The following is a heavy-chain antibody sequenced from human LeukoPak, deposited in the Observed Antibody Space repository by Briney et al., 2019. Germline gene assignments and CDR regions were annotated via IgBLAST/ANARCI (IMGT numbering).Heavy chain of an antibody. J-gene: IGHJ4*02. Sequence: GGSLRLSCAAAGFTFSDYYMTWVRQAPGKGVEWVSYISSSGNTIYYADSVKGRFTISRDSAKNSLYLQMNSLRAEDTAVYYCARDVIGITGIFDYWGQGTQVTVSS. D-gene: IGHD1-20*01. CDR2: ISSSGNTI. V-gene: IGHV3-11*01. CDR3: ARDVIGITGIFDY. CDR1: GFTFSDYY.